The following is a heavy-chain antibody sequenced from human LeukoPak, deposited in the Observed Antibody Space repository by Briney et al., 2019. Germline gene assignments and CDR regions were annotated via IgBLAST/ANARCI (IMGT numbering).Heavy chain of an antibody. J-gene: IGHJ1*01. CDR2: THPNSGGT. CDR3: ARLAAVPG. Sequence: ASVKVSCKASGYTFTDYYLHWVRQARGQGLEWMGWTHPNSGGTNYAQKFQGRVAMTRDTSISTAYMELSSLRSDDTAVYYCARLAAVPGWGQGTLVTVSS. CDR1: GYTFTDYY. V-gene: IGHV1-2*02. D-gene: IGHD6-19*01.